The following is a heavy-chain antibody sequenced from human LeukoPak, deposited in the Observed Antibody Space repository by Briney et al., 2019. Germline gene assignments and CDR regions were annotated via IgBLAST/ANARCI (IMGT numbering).Heavy chain of an antibody. CDR3: ARAAIPPHLYYYDSSGYAFDI. J-gene: IGHJ3*02. V-gene: IGHV1-69*06. CDR2: IIPIFGTA. Sequence: GASVKVSCKASGGTFSSYAISWVRQAPGQGLEWMGGIIPIFGTANYAQKFQGRVTITADKSTSTAYMELSSLRSEDMAVYYCARAAIPPHLYYYDSSGYAFDIWGQGTMVTVSS. D-gene: IGHD3-22*01. CDR1: GGTFSSYA.